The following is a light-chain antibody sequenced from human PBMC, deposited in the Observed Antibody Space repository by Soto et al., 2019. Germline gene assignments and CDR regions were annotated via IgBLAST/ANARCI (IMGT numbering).Light chain of an antibody. V-gene: IGKV4-1*01. CDR1: QSVLYSSNNKNY. CDR3: QQYYSTPRT. J-gene: IGKJ1*01. CDR2: WAS. Sequence: DIVMTQSPDSLAVSLGERATINCKSSQSVLYSSNNKNYLAWYQQKAGQPPKLLISWASTRESGVPDRFSGSGSGTDFTLTISSLQAEDVAVYYCQQYYSTPRTF.